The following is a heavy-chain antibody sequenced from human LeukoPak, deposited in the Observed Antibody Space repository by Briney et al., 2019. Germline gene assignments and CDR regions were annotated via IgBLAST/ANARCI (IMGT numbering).Heavy chain of an antibody. V-gene: IGHV3-23*01. J-gene: IGHJ4*02. CDR3: VKSPGQIQLDYFDY. CDR2: ISGSGVTT. Sequence: PGGSLRLSCAASGFTFNNYAMSWVRQAPGMGLEWVSTISGSGVTTYYADSVRGRFTISRDNSKTTLYLQLDSLRPEDMAIYYCVKSPGQIQLDYFDYWGQGTLVTVSS. CDR1: GFTFNNYA. D-gene: IGHD1-1*01.